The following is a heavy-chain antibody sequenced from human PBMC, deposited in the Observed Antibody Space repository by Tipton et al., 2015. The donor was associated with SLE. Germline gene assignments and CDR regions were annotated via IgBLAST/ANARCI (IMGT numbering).Heavy chain of an antibody. D-gene: IGHD3-10*01. J-gene: IGHJ4*02. CDR2: IYYSGST. CDR3: AKGMVRGVILSY. Sequence: LRLSCTVSGGSISSSSYYWGWIRQPPGKGLEWIGTIYYSGSTYYNPSLKSRVTISVDTSKSHFSLKLSSVTAADTAVYYCAKGMVRGVILSYWGQGTLVTVSS. CDR1: GGSISSSSYY. V-gene: IGHV4-39*02.